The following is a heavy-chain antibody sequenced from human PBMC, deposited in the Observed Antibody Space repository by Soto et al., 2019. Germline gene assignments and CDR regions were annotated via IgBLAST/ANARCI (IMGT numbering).Heavy chain of an antibody. D-gene: IGHD3-22*01. J-gene: IGHJ4*02. CDR2: IYYTGST. Sequence: PSETLSLTCAVSGGSISSGGYYWSWIRQPPGKGLEWIGYIYYTGSTKYNPSLKSRVTISVDTSKNQLSLKLSSVTAADTAVYYCARIGLYDSDDYYYPGYWGQGTLVTVSS. CDR3: ARIGLYDSDDYYYPGY. V-gene: IGHV4-61*08. CDR1: GGSISSGGYY.